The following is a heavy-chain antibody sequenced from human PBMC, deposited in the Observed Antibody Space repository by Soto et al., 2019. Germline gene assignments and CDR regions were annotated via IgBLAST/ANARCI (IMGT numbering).Heavy chain of an antibody. D-gene: IGHD3-9*01. CDR3: ASVRTGYYNFAY. V-gene: IGHV3-74*01. CDR1: GFTFSSYW. Sequence: EVQLVESGGGLVQPGGSLRLSCAASGFTFSSYWMHWVRQAPGKGLVWVSRLNPDGSRTSYADSVKGRFTITRDNAKNTLYLQMNRLRAEDTALYYCASVRTGYYNFAYWGQGTLVTVSS. J-gene: IGHJ4*02. CDR2: LNPDGSRT.